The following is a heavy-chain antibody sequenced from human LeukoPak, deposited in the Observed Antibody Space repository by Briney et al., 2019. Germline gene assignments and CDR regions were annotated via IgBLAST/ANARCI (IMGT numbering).Heavy chain of an antibody. CDR1: VDSVSSNSAA. J-gene: IGHJ4*02. V-gene: IGHV6-1*01. Sequence: SQTLSLTCAISVDSVSSNSAAWHWIRQSPSRGLEWLGRTYYRSKWYTNYAVSVRSRITINPDTSKNRISLQLNSVTPDDTAVYYCSRSPDTAMVNWGQGTLVTVSS. CDR2: TYYRSKWYT. CDR3: SRSPDTAMVN. D-gene: IGHD5-18*01.